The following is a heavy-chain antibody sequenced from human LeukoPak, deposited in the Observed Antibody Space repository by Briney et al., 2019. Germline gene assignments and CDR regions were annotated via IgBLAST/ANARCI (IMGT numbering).Heavy chain of an antibody. J-gene: IGHJ4*02. CDR3: AKDPYYNSSGYPPAFFDY. CDR2: IWYDGSNK. CDR1: GFTFSSYG. V-gene: IGHV3-33*06. Sequence: PGGSLRLSCAASGFTFSSYGMHWVRQAPGKGLEWVAVIWYDGSNKYYADPVKGRFTISRDNSKNTLYLQMNSLRAEDTAVYYCAKDPYYNSSGYPPAFFDYWGQGTLVTVSS. D-gene: IGHD3-22*01.